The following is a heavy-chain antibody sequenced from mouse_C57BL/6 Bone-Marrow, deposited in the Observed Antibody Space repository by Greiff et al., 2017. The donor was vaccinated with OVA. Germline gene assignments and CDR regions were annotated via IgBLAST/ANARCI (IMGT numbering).Heavy chain of an antibody. CDR3: TTCDGYRFFAD. D-gene: IGHD2-3*01. V-gene: IGHV14-4*01. Sequence: EVQLVESGAELVRPGASVKLSCTASGFNIKDDYMHWVKQRPEQGLEWIGWIDPENGDTNYDSKFQGKATITADTSSNTAYLQLSSLTSEDTAVYYCTTCDGYRFFADWGQGTLVTVSA. CDR1: GFNIKDDY. J-gene: IGHJ3*01. CDR2: IDPENGDT.